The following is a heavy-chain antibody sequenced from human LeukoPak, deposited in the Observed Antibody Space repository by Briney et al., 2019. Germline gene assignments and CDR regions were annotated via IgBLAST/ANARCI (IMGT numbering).Heavy chain of an antibody. D-gene: IGHD4-17*01. V-gene: IGHV3-30*03. J-gene: IGHJ4*02. CDR3: ASDPPGDYGLGF. Sequence: PGRSLRLSCAASGFTLSSYGMHWVRQAPGKGLEWVAVISYDGTNKYYADSAKGRFTISRDSSKNTLFLQMNSLRVEDTAVYYCASDPPGDYGLGFWGQGTLVTVSS. CDR1: GFTLSSYG. CDR2: ISYDGTNK.